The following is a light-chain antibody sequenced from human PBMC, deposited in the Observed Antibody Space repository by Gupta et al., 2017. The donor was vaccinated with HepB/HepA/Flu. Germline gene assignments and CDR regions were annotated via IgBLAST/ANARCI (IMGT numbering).Light chain of an antibody. V-gene: IGKV3-11*01. Sequence: EIVLTQSPATLSLSPGERATLSCRASYNVGSSLAWYQQKPGQGPRLLIFDASKRATGISARFSGSGSGTDFTLTINSLEPEDFAVYFCQYRATWHTEFNFGQGTKLEI. J-gene: IGKJ2*01. CDR3: QYRATWHTEFN. CDR2: DAS. CDR1: YNVGSS.